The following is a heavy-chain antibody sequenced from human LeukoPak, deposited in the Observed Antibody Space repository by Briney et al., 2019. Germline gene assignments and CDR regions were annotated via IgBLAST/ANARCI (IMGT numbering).Heavy chain of an antibody. J-gene: IGHJ5*02. D-gene: IGHD1-1*01. Sequence: SETLSLTCTVSGGSISSSSYYWSWIRQPPGKGLEWIGYIYYSGSTNYNPSLKSRVTISVDTSKKQFSLKLSSVTAADTAVYYCARPVPSRLGWFDPWGQGTLVTVSS. CDR1: GGSISSSSYY. CDR3: ARPVPSRLGWFDP. V-gene: IGHV4-61*01. CDR2: IYYSGST.